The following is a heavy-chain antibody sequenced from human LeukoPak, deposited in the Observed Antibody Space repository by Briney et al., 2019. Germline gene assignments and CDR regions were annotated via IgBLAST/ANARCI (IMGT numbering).Heavy chain of an antibody. D-gene: IGHD1-1*01. Sequence: GASVKVSCKASGYTFTSYGISWVRQAPGQGLEWMGWISAYNGNTNYAQKLQGRVTMTTDTSTSTAYMELRSLRSDDTAVYYCARDLDNWNDGGYAFDIWGQGTMVTVSS. J-gene: IGHJ3*02. CDR2: ISAYNGNT. CDR1: GYTFTSYG. V-gene: IGHV1-18*01. CDR3: ARDLDNWNDGGYAFDI.